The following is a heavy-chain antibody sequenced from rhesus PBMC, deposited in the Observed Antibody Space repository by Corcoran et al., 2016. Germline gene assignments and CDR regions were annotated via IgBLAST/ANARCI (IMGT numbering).Heavy chain of an antibody. D-gene: IGHD6-19*01. CDR1: GFTFSDYY. CDR3: TRGIAADSVLFDY. J-gene: IGHJ4*01. Sequence: EVQLVESGGGLVQPGGSLRLSCAASGFTFSDYYMSWVRQAPGNGLEWVSSISMASNYIYYADSVKGRFTISRDNAKNSLSLQMNSLKTEDTAVYYCTRGIAADSVLFDYWGQGVLVTVSS. V-gene: IGHV3S4*01. CDR2: ISMASNYI.